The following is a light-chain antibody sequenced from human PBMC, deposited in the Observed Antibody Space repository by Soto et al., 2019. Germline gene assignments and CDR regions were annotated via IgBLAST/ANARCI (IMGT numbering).Light chain of an antibody. CDR2: EAD. Sequence: QLVLTQPASVSGSPGQSISISCTGSRSDVGSYNFVSWYQLFPGKAPKLIIYEADKRPSGVSSRFSGSKSGFTASLTISGLQAEDEADYFCSSYAGDSALIFGGGTKLTVL. V-gene: IGLV2-23*01. J-gene: IGLJ2*01. CDR3: SSYAGDSALI. CDR1: RSDVGSYNF.